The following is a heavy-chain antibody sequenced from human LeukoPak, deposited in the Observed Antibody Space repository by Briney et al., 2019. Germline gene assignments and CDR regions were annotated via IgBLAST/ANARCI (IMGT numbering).Heavy chain of an antibody. J-gene: IGHJ4*02. CDR2: IYYSGST. V-gene: IGHV4-39*01. CDR3: ARLGVGYSGYDYYVGFADY. CDR1: GGSTSSSSYY. D-gene: IGHD5-12*01. Sequence: SETLSLTCTVSGGSTSSSSYYWGWIRQPPGKGLEWIGSIYYSGSTYYNPSLKSRVTISVDTSKNQFSLKLSSVTAADTAVYYCARLGVGYSGYDYYVGFADYWGQGTLVTVSS.